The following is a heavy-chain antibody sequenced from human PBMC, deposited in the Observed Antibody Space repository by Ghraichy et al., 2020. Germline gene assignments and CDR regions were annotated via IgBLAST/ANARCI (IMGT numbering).Heavy chain of an antibody. J-gene: IGHJ6*02. D-gene: IGHD2-2*01. CDR2: INHSGST. CDR1: GGSFSGYY. V-gene: IGHV4-34*01. Sequence: SETLSLTCAVYGGSFSGYYWSWIRQPPGKGLEWIGEINHSGSTNYNPSLKSRVTISVDTSKNQFSLKLSSVTAADTAVYYCVRGHCSSTSCRGWNGMDVWGQGTTVTVSS. CDR3: VRGHCSSTSCRGWNGMDV.